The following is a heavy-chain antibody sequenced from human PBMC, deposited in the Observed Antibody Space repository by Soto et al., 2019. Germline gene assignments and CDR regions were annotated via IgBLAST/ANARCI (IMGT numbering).Heavy chain of an antibody. D-gene: IGHD3-16*01. CDR2: ISYDGYNS. Sequence: VGSLRLSCVASGFTFSDYAVHWVRLAPSKGLEWVAMISYDGYNSYSADSVKGRFTISRDNSKNTLFLQMDSLRPDDTAIYHCARDGGFSYGFDYYFDYWGHGTLVTVSS. CDR1: GFTFSDYA. CDR3: ARDGGFSYGFDYYFDY. V-gene: IGHV3-30-3*01. J-gene: IGHJ4*01.